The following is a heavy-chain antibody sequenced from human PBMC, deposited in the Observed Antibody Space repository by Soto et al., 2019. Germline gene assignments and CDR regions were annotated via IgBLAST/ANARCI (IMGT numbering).Heavy chain of an antibody. CDR3: ARGAPVVNDY. D-gene: IGHD3-22*01. Sequence: QLQLQESGSGLVKPSQTLSLTCAVSGGSISSGGYSWSWIRQPPGKGLEWIGYIYHSGSTYYNPSLKGRVTISVDRSKNKSSLKLSSVTAADTAVYYCARGAPVVNDYWGQGTPVTVSS. J-gene: IGHJ4*02. V-gene: IGHV4-30-2*01. CDR1: GGSISSGGYS. CDR2: IYHSGST.